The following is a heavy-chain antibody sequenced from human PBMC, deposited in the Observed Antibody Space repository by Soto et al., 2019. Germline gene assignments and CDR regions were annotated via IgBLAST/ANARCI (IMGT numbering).Heavy chain of an antibody. Sequence: QLLLQESGPGLVKPSETLSLTCTVSGGSILDSTYYWAWIRQSPGKGLEWIGTIFYSGGTFYTPSLKSRVTLSVDTSNNQFSLKLSSVTAADTAGYYCARQASGYYYGWFDPWGQGTLVTVSS. CDR2: IFYSGGT. J-gene: IGHJ5*02. D-gene: IGHD3-22*01. CDR3: ARQASGYYYGWFDP. V-gene: IGHV4-39*01. CDR1: GGSILDSTYY.